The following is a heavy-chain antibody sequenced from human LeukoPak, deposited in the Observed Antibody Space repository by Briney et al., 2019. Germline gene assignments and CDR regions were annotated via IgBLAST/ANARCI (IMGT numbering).Heavy chain of an antibody. Sequence: GASVKVSCKASGYTFTNYAINWVRQAPGQRLQWMGWSNAGNGHTKYSQEFQDRVTITRDTSASTGYMELSSLRSEDTAVYYCARGFYDFWSGPPRYYYYMDVWGKGTTVTVSS. J-gene: IGHJ6*03. CDR1: GYTFTNYA. V-gene: IGHV1-3*02. D-gene: IGHD3-3*01. CDR3: ARGFYDFWSGPPRYYYYMDV. CDR2: SNAGNGHT.